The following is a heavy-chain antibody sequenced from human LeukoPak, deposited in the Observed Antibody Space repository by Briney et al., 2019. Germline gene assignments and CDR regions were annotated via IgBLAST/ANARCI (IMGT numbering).Heavy chain of an antibody. Sequence: SETPSLTCTVSGGSVSSNIYYWNWIRQPPGKGLEWIGYIYYSGSTNYNPSLKSRVTISVDTSKNQFSLKLSSVTAADTAVYYCATGSHYWYFDLWGRGTLVTVSS. J-gene: IGHJ2*01. CDR1: GGSVSSNIYY. CDR3: ATGSHYWYFDL. CDR2: IYYSGST. D-gene: IGHD1-26*01. V-gene: IGHV4-61*01.